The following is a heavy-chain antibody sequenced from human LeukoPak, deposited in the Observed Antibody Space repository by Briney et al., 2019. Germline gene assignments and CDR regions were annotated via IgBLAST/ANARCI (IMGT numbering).Heavy chain of an antibody. D-gene: IGHD3-10*02. V-gene: IGHV3-48*03. CDR3: AELGITMIGGV. Sequence: PGGSLRLSCAASGFTFSSYEMNWVRQAPGKGLEWVSYISSSGSTIYYPESVKGRFTISRDNAKNSLYLQMNSLRAEDTAVYYCAELGITMIGGVWGKGTTVTISS. CDR1: GFTFSSYE. CDR2: ISSSGSTI. J-gene: IGHJ6*04.